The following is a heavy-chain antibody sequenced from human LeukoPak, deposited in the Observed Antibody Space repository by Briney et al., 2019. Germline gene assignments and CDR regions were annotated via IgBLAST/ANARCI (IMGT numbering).Heavy chain of an antibody. D-gene: IGHD6-13*01. Sequence: GASVKVSCKASGYTFTGYYMHWVRQMPGKGLEWMGIIYPGDSDTRYSPSFQGQVTISADKSISTAYLQWSSLKASDTAMYYCARRDSSSWYGLVWGQGTLVTASS. V-gene: IGHV5-51*01. CDR2: IYPGDSDT. J-gene: IGHJ4*02. CDR3: ARRDSSSWYGLV. CDR1: GYTFTGYY.